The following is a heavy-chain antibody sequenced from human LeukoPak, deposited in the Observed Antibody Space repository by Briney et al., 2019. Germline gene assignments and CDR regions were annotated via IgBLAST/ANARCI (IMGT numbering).Heavy chain of an antibody. CDR3: AKASAYCGGDCYNDY. CDR1: GFTFSSYW. D-gene: IGHD2-21*02. J-gene: IGHJ4*02. V-gene: IGHV3-7*01. Sequence: GGSLRLSCAASGFTFSSYWMSWVRQAPGKGLEWVANIKQDGSEKYYADSVKGRFTISRDNSKNTLYLQMNSLRAEDTAVYYCAKASAYCGGDCYNDYWGQGTLVTVSS. CDR2: IKQDGSEK.